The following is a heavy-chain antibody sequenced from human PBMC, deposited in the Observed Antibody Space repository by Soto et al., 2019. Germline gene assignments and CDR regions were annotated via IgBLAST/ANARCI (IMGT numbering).Heavy chain of an antibody. V-gene: IGHV4-59*01. J-gene: IGHJ5*02. Sequence: KPSETLSLTCTVSGGSISSYYWSWIRQPPGKGLEWIGYIYYSGSTNYNPSLKSRVTISVDTSKNQFSLKLSSVTAADTAVYYCARVFTMVRGVIMGNWFDPWGQGTLVTVSS. CDR2: IYYSGST. CDR3: ARVFTMVRGVIMGNWFDP. CDR1: GGSISSYY. D-gene: IGHD3-10*01.